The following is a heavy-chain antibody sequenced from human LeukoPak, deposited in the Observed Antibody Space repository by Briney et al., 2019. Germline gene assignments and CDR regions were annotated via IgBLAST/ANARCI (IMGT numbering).Heavy chain of an antibody. CDR1: GESFSKYY. CDR3: ARRWNYGRNYYIDV. D-gene: IGHD1-7*01. J-gene: IGHJ6*03. CDR2: INDSGRA. V-gene: IGHV4-34*01. Sequence: PSETLSLTCAVYGESFSKYYWSWIRQPPGKGLEWLAEINDSGRANYNPSLMSRVTVSVDTSKNQFSLRLTSVTATDTAVYYCARRWNYGRNYYIDVWGKGATVSVSS.